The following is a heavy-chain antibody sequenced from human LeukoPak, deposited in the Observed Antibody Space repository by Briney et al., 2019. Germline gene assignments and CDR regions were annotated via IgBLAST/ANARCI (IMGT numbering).Heavy chain of an antibody. V-gene: IGHV3-7*01. Sequence: GGSLRLSCAASGFTFSSYWMSWVRQAPGKGLEWVANIKEDGSEKYYVGSVKGRFTISRDNAKNSLYLQKNSLRAEDTAVYYCARDGEGGYPVDYWGQGTLVTVSS. J-gene: IGHJ4*02. CDR2: IKEDGSEK. CDR1: GFTFSSYW. CDR3: ARDGEGGYPVDY. D-gene: IGHD3-10*01.